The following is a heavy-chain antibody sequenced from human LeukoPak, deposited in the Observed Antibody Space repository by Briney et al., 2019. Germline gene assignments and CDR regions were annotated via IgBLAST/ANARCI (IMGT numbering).Heavy chain of an antibody. CDR2: IYYSGST. V-gene: IGHV4-38-2*01. CDR1: GYSISSGYY. D-gene: IGHD4-11*01. CDR3: ARQAYSNHHFDY. Sequence: SETLSLTCAVSGYSISSGYYWGWIRQPPGKGLEWIGSIYYSGSTYYNPSLKSRVTISVDTSKNQFSLKLSSVTAADTAVYYCARQAYSNHHFDYWGQGTLVTVSS. J-gene: IGHJ4*02.